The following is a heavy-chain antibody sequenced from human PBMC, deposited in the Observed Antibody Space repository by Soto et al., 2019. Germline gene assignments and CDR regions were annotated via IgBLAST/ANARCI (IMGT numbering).Heavy chain of an antibody. D-gene: IGHD2-2*01. V-gene: IGHV1-18*01. J-gene: IGHJ6*04. Sequence: ASVKVSCKASGYTFTSYGISWVRQAPGQGLEWMGWISAYNGNTNYAQKLQGRVTMTTDTSTSTAYMELRSLRSDDTAVYYCARERLKLGYCSSTSCALLDFSGKGSSVIGSS. CDR1: GYTFTSYG. CDR2: ISAYNGNT. CDR3: ARERLKLGYCSSTSCALLDF.